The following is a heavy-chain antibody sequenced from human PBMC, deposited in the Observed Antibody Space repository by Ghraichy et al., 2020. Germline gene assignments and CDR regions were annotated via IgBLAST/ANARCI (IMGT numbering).Heavy chain of an antibody. CDR3: ARDPQQRLRTRVADP. V-gene: IGHV4-4*02. Sequence: SETLSLTCAASGDSIETTHWWSWVRQSPGKGLEWIGEIYRSESTNYNPPLKSRVTIFIDKSNNRFPLNLTSVTAADTAVYYCARDPQQRLRTRVADPWGQGTLVTVSS. J-gene: IGHJ5*02. CDR1: GDSIETTHW. D-gene: IGHD5/OR15-5a*01. CDR2: IYRSEST.